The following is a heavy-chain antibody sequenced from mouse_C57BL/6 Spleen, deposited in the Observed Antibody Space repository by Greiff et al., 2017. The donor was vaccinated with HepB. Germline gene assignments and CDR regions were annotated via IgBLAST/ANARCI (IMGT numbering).Heavy chain of an antibody. D-gene: IGHD2-2*01. Sequence: VQLKESGPGLVKPSQSLSLTCSVTGYSITSGYYWNWIRQFPGNKLEWMGYISYDGSNNYNPSLKNRISITRDTSKNQFFLKLNSVTTEDTATYYCAREVTTRDYYAMDYWGQGTSVTVSS. CDR3: AREVTTRDYYAMDY. CDR1: GYSITSGYY. V-gene: IGHV3-6*01. J-gene: IGHJ4*01. CDR2: ISYDGSN.